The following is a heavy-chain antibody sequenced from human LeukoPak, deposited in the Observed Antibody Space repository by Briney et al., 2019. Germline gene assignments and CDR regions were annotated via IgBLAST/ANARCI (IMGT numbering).Heavy chain of an antibody. CDR2: IYSTGSN. CDR3: ARREAQPM. Sequence: SETLSLTCTVSGGSISSYFWSWIRQPPGKGLEWIGYIYSTGSNNYNPSLRGRVTISVDTSKNQFSLKLRSVTAADTAVYYCARREAQPMWGQGTMVTVSS. D-gene: IGHD6-13*01. CDR1: GGSISSYF. J-gene: IGHJ3*02. V-gene: IGHV4-59*08.